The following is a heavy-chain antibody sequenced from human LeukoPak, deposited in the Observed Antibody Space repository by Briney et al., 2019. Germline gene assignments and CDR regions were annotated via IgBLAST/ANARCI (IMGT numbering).Heavy chain of an antibody. V-gene: IGHV4-38-2*02. CDR2: ICHSGST. J-gene: IGHJ6*03. D-gene: IGHD3-16*02. CDR3: ARSLAPFDGYYYYYYMDV. Sequence: SETLSLTCTVSGYSISSGYYWGWIRQPPGKGLEWIGSICHSGSTYYNPSLKSRVTISVDTSKNQFSLKLSSVTAADTAVYYCARSLAPFDGYYYYYYMDVWGKGTTVTVSS. CDR1: GYSISSGYY.